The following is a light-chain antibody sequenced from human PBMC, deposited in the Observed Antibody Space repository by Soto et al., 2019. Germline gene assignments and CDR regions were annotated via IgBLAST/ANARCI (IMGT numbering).Light chain of an antibody. CDR2: SND. CDR3: AAWDDSLNGWV. V-gene: IGLV1-44*01. Sequence: QSVLTQAPSASGTPGQRVTISCSGSSSNIGSNTVSWNQQVPGTAPKLLIYSNDQRPSGVPDRFSGSKSGTSASLAIGGLQSEDEADYYCAAWDDSLNGWVFGGGTKLTVL. J-gene: IGLJ3*02. CDR1: SSNIGSNT.